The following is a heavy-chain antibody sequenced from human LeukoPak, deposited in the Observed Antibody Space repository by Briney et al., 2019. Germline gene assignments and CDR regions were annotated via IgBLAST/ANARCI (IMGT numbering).Heavy chain of an antibody. J-gene: IGHJ3*02. D-gene: IGHD3-10*01. Sequence: ASVKVSCKASGYTFTSYGISWVRQAPGQGLEWMGWISTYNGNTNYAQKFQGRVTMTTDTSTSTAYMELRSLRSDDTAMYYCARSISGAFDIWGQGTMVTVSS. CDR2: ISTYNGNT. V-gene: IGHV1-18*01. CDR3: ARSISGAFDI. CDR1: GYTFTSYG.